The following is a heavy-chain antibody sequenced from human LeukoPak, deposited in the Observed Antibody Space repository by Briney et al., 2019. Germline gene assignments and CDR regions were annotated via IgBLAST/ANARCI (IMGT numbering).Heavy chain of an antibody. D-gene: IGHD1-7*01. CDR2: ISAYNGNT. CDR1: GYTFTNYG. CDR3: AGAGLELPGYYYYYMDV. J-gene: IGHJ6*03. Sequence: ASLKVSCKTSGYTFTNYGISWVRQAPGQGLEWRRWISAYNGNTNYAQKLQGRVTMTTDTSTSTAYMELRSLRSDDTAVYYCAGAGLELPGYYYYYMDVWGKGTTVTVSS. V-gene: IGHV1-18*01.